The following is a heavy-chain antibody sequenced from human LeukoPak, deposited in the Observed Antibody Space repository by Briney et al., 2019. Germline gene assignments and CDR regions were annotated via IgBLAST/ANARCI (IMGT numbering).Heavy chain of an antibody. D-gene: IGHD3-10*01. J-gene: IGHJ4*02. Sequence: GGSLRLSCAASGFTFSSYSMNWVRQAPGKGLEWVSSISSSSSYIYYADSVKGRFTIPRDNAKNSLYLQMNSLRAEDTAVYYCARDPIYGSGSYEGDYWGQGTLVTVSS. CDR2: ISSSSSYI. V-gene: IGHV3-21*01. CDR3: ARDPIYGSGSYEGDY. CDR1: GFTFSSYS.